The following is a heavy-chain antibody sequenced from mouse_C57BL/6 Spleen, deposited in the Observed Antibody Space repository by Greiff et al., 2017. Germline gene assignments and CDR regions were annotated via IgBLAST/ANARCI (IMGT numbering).Heavy chain of an antibody. Sequence: EVQLVESVAELVRPGASVKLSCTASGFNIKNTYMHWVKQRPEQGLEWIGRIDPATGNTKYAPKFQGKATITADTSSNTAYLQLSSLTSEDTAIYYCARERSDDYDDYAMDYWGQGTSVTVSS. CDR1: GFNIKNTY. V-gene: IGHV14-3*01. D-gene: IGHD2-4*01. J-gene: IGHJ4*01. CDR3: ARERSDDYDDYAMDY. CDR2: IDPATGNT.